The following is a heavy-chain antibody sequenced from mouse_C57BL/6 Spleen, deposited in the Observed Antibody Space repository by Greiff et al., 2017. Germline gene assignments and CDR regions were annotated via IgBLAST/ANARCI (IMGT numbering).Heavy chain of an antibody. V-gene: IGHV1-80*01. CDR2: IYPGDGDT. Sequence: VQLQQSGAELVKPGASVKISCKASGYAFSSYWMNWVKQRPGKGLEWIGQIYPGDGDTNYNGKFKGKATLTADKSSSTAYMQLSSLTSEDSAVYSCARGGANWDVYYFDYWGQGTTLTVSS. D-gene: IGHD4-1*01. J-gene: IGHJ2*01. CDR3: ARGGANWDVYYFDY. CDR1: GYAFSSYW.